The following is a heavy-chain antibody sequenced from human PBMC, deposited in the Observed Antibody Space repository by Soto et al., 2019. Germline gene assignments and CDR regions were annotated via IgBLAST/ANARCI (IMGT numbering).Heavy chain of an antibody. CDR1: GYSISSRSYY. Sequence: PXETLSLTCTVTGYSISSRSYYWGWIRQPPGKGLEWIGSIYYSGSTYNNPSLRSRVSMSIDTSKDQFSLKLKSVTAADTALYFCARQRTSVVTQAYFDVWGQESLVTVS. D-gene: IGHD2-21*02. V-gene: IGHV4-39*01. CDR2: IYYSGST. J-gene: IGHJ4*02. CDR3: ARQRTSVVTQAYFDV.